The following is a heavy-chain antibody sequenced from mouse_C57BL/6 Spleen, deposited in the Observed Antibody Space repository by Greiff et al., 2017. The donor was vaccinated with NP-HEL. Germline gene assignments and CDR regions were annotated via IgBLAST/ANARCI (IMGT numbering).Heavy chain of an antibody. CDR3: ARGTTAMDY. CDR1: GFTFSDYG. J-gene: IGHJ4*01. CDR2: ISSGSSTI. Sequence: DVKLVESGGGLVKPGGSLKLSCAASGFTFSDYGMHWVRQAPEEGLEWVAYISSGSSTIYYADTVKGRFTISRDNAKNTLFLQMTSLRSEDTAMYYCARGTTAMDYWGQGTSVTVSS. V-gene: IGHV5-17*01. D-gene: IGHD1-1*01.